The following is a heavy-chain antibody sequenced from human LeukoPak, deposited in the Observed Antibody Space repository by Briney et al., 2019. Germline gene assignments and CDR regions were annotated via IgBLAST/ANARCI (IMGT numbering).Heavy chain of an antibody. CDR2: ISYDGSNK. V-gene: IGHV3-30*18. CDR1: GFTFSSYG. D-gene: IGHD6-19*01. J-gene: IGHJ6*02. Sequence: GSLRLSCAASGFTFSSYGMHWVRQAPGKGLEWVAVISYDGSNKYYADSVKGRFTISRDNSKNTLYLQMNSLRAEDTAVYYCAKDSSSGCPTCYYYGMDVWGQGTTVTVSS. CDR3: AKDSSSGCPTCYYYGMDV.